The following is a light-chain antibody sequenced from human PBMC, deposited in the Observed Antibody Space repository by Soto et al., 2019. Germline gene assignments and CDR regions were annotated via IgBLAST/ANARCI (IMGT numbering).Light chain of an antibody. J-gene: IGLJ1*01. Sequence: SYELTQPLSVSVALGQTARITCGGNNIGSKNVHWYQQQPGQAPVLVIYRDSNRPSGIPERFSGSNSGNTATLTISRAQAGDEADYYGQVWDSSTAPDVFGTGTKVTVL. V-gene: IGLV3-9*01. CDR2: RDS. CDR3: QVWDSSTAPDV. CDR1: NIGSKN.